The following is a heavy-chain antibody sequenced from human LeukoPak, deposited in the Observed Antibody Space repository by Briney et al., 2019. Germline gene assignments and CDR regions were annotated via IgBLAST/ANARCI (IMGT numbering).Heavy chain of an antibody. D-gene: IGHD6-13*01. CDR2: VYYTGST. V-gene: IGHV4-59*08. Sequence: SETLSLTCSVSGGSVSNYYWSWIRQPPGKGLEWIGYVYYTGSTNYNPSLKSRVTMFEDKSKNQFSLRLYSVTVADTAVYYCARMGIAAAVSWFDPWGQGTLVTVSS. CDR1: GGSVSNYY. CDR3: ARMGIAAAVSWFDP. J-gene: IGHJ5*02.